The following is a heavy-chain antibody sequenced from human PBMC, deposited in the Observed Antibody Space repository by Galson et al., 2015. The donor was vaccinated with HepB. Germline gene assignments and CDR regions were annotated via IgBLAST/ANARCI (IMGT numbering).Heavy chain of an antibody. J-gene: IGHJ4*02. CDR1: GFTFSDHY. CDR3: ARGTVAGTGY. D-gene: IGHD6-19*01. Sequence: SLRLSCAASGFTFSDHYMDWVRQAPGKGLEWVGRIRNKADSYTTEYAASVKGRFTISRDDSKNSLYVQMNSLRTDDTAAYYCARGTVAGTGYWGQGTLVTVSS. V-gene: IGHV3-72*01. CDR2: IRNKADSYTT.